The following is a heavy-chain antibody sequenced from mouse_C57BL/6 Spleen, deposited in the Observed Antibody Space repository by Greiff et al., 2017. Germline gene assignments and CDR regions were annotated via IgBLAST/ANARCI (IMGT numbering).Heavy chain of an antibody. D-gene: IGHD2-2*01. CDR2: INPSSGYT. J-gene: IGHJ2*01. V-gene: IGHV1-4*01. Sequence: QVQLKESGAELARPGASVKMSCKASGYTFTSYTMHWVKQRPGQGLEWIGYINPSSGYTKYNQKFKDKATLTADKSSSTAYMQLSSLTSEDSAVYYCARGGLRRNFDYWGQGTTLTVSS. CDR3: ARGGLRRNFDY. CDR1: GYTFTSYT.